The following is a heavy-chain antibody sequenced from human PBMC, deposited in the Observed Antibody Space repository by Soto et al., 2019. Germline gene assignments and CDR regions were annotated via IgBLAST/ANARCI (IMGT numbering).Heavy chain of an antibody. CDR3: AREGSSSWGDYYYYYMDV. D-gene: IGHD6-13*01. V-gene: IGHV4-34*01. CDR2: INHSGST. Sequence: PSETLSLTCAVYGGSFSGYYWSWIRQPPGKGLEWIGEINHSGSTNYNPSLKSRVTISVDTSKNQFSLKLSSVTAADTAVYYCAREGSSSWGDYYYYYMDVWGKGTTVTVSS. CDR1: GGSFSGYY. J-gene: IGHJ6*03.